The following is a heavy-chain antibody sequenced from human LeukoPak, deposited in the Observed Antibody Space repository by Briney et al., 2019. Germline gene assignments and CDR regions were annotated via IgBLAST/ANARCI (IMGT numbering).Heavy chain of an antibody. D-gene: IGHD6-19*01. V-gene: IGHV3-48*04. J-gene: IGHJ4*02. CDR1: GFTFSSYS. CDR3: ARDKASSGWYGSYFDY. CDR2: ISSSSSTI. Sequence: GGSLRLSCAASGFTFSSYSMNWVRQAPGKGLEWVSYISSSSSTIYYADSVKGRFTISRDNAKNSLYLQMNSLRAEDTAVYYCARDKASSGWYGSYFDYWGQGTLVTVSS.